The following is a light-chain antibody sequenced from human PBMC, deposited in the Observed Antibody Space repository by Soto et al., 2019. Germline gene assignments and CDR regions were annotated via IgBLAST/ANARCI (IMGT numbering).Light chain of an antibody. J-gene: IGKJ1*01. CDR3: QQYGSSPQWT. CDR2: GAS. V-gene: IGKV3-20*01. CDR1: QSVSSSY. Sequence: IVLTQSPGTLSLSPGERATLSCRASQSVSSSYLAWYQQKPGQAPRLLIYGASSRATGIPDRFSGSGSGTDFTLTISRLEPEDLAVYYSQQYGSSPQWTLGQETKGDIK.